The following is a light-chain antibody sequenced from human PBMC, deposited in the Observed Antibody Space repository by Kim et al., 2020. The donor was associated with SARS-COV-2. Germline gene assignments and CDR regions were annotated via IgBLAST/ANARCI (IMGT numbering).Light chain of an antibody. CDR3: QQYNNWPGRT. Sequence: EIVMTQSPATLSVSPGERATLSCRASQSVSSNLAWYQQKPGQAPRLLIYGASTRATGIPARFSGSVSGTEFTLTISSLQSEDFAVYYCQQYNNWPGRTFGQGTKVDIK. V-gene: IGKV3-15*01. CDR2: GAS. J-gene: IGKJ1*01. CDR1: QSVSSN.